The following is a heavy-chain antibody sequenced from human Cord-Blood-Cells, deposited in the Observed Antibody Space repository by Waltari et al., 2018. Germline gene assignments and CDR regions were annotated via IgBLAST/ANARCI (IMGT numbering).Heavy chain of an antibody. CDR3: EGILYSSSSLCDY. V-gene: IGHV4-39*01. CDR2: IYYTGST. Sequence: QLQLQESGPGLVKPSETLSLTCTVSGRSISSSSYYWGWNRQPPGKGLEWIGSIYYTGSTNYNPALKVRVAMSVNTSKNQFSLKLSSVTAPDTAVYDCEGILYSSSSLCDYWGQGTLVTVSS. CDR1: GRSISSSSYY. J-gene: IGHJ4*02. D-gene: IGHD6-6*01.